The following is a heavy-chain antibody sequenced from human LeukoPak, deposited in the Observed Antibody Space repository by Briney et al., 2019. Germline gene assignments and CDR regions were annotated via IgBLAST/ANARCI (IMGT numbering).Heavy chain of an antibody. V-gene: IGHV3-30*02. J-gene: IGHJ3*02. D-gene: IGHD3-10*01. Sequence: GGSLRLSCAASGFTFSSYGMHWVRQAPGRGLEWVAFIRYDGSNKYYADSVKGRFTISRDNSKNTLYLQMNSLRAEDTAVYYCAKDYYYAPGAFDIWGQGTMVTVSS. CDR3: AKDYYYAPGAFDI. CDR2: IRYDGSNK. CDR1: GFTFSSYG.